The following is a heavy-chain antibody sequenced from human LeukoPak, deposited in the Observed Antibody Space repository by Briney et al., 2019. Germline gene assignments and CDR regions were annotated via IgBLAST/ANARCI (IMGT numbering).Heavy chain of an antibody. J-gene: IGHJ4*02. CDR2: INPSGGST. Sequence: ASVKVSCTASGYTFTSYYMHWVRQAPGQGLEWMGIINPSGGSTSYAQKFQGRVTMTRDTSTSTVYMELSSLRSEDTAVYYCARDVGDYESFDYWGQGTLVTVSS. D-gene: IGHD4-17*01. CDR1: GYTFTSYY. CDR3: ARDVGDYESFDY. V-gene: IGHV1-46*01.